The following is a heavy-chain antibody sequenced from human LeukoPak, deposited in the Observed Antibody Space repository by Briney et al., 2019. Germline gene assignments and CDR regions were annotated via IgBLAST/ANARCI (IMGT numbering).Heavy chain of an antibody. D-gene: IGHD3-10*01. J-gene: IGHJ4*02. CDR1: GYTFTSLD. CDR2: INPNSGNR. CDR3: ARGLLVGGSGSEHDY. Sequence: ASVKVSCKASGYTFTSLDINWVRQATGQGLEWMGWINPNSGNRGYAQQFQGRVTMARNTSISTAYMELSSLRSENTAVYYCARGLLVGGSGSEHDYWGQGTLVTVSS. V-gene: IGHV1-8*01.